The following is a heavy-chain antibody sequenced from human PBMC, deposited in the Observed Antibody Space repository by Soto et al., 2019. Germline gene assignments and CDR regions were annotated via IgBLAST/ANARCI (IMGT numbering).Heavy chain of an antibody. J-gene: IGHJ4*02. V-gene: IGHV1-2*04. CDR1: GYTFTGYY. CDR3: ARGVVEMATIDC. Sequence: QVQLVQSGAEVKKPGASVKVSCKASGYTFTGYYMHWVRQAPGQGLEWMGWINPNSGGTNYAQKFQGWVTMTRDTSISPASMELGRLRSDDTAVYYWARGVVEMATIDCWGQGTLVTVSS. CDR2: INPNSGGT. D-gene: IGHD2-2*01.